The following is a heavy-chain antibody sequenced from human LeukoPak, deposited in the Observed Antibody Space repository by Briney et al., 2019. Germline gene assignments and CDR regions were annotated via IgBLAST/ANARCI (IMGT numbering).Heavy chain of an antibody. CDR3: ARDGYNLDVFDI. D-gene: IGHD5-24*01. V-gene: IGHV3-74*01. CDR1: GFRFSTYW. Sequence: GGSLRLSCAASGFRFSTYWMHWVRHAPGKGLVWVSRINTDGSQSYADSVRGRFSISRDNAKNTLYLQMNSLRAEDTAVYYCARDGYNLDVFDIWGQGTMVTVSS. J-gene: IGHJ3*02. CDR2: INTDGSQ.